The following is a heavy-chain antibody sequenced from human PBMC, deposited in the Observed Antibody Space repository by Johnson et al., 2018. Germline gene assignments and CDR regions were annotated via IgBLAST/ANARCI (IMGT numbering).Heavy chain of an antibody. V-gene: IGHV1-18*01. CDR3: ARGSYGDV. CDR1: GYTFTKND. D-gene: IGHD4/OR15-4a*01. J-gene: IGHJ4*02. CDR2: ISLYNGNT. Sequence: QVQLVQSGTEVKKPGASVKVSCKASGYTFTKNDITWVRQAPGQGLEWMGWISLYNGNTNYAQKLQGRVTLTTDTSTRTAYMGMGSLTSDDTAVYYCARGSYGDVWGQGTLVTVSS.